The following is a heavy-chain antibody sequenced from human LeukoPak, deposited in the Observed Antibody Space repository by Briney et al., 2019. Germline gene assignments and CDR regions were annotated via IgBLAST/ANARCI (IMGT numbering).Heavy chain of an antibody. Sequence: PGRSLRLSCAASGFTFSSYGMHWVRQAPGKGLEWVAVIWYDGSNKYYADSVKGRFTISRDNSKNTLYLQMISLRAEDTAVYYCAKMSGDCSTTTCSSSDYWGQGTLVTVSS. D-gene: IGHD2-2*01. CDR1: GFTFSSYG. J-gene: IGHJ4*02. CDR2: IWYDGSNK. V-gene: IGHV3-33*06. CDR3: AKMSGDCSTTTCSSSDY.